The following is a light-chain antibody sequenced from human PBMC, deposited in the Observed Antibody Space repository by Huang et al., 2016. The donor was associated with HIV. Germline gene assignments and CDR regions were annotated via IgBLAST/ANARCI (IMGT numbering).Light chain of an antibody. CDR3: HQYNNLRLS. CDR1: RSVSTN. CDR2: GSS. Sequence: EIVMTQSPATLSVSPGERVTLSCRSNRSVSTNLDWYQQRPGQAPRLLIYGSSTRAPGIPARFSGSGSGTDFSLTISSLQCGDCVHYYCHQYNNLRLSVGGGTRVDI. V-gene: IGKV3-15*01. J-gene: IGKJ4*01.